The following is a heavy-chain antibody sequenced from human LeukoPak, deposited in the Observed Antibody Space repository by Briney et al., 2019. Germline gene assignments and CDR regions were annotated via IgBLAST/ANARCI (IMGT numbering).Heavy chain of an antibody. Sequence: SETLSLTCAVYGGSFSGYYWSWIRQPPGKGLEWIGEINHSGSTNYNPSLKSRVTISVDTSKNQFSLKLSSVTAADTAVYYCARGSLGYCSSTSCYTYYYYYYGMDVWGQGTTVTVSS. CDR2: INHSGST. J-gene: IGHJ6*02. D-gene: IGHD2-2*02. V-gene: IGHV4-34*01. CDR1: GGSFSGYY. CDR3: ARGSLGYCSSTSCYTYYYYYYGMDV.